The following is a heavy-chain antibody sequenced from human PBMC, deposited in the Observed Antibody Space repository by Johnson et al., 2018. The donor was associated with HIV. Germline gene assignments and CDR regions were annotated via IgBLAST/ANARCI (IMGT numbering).Heavy chain of an antibody. CDR3: ASLSSSLFGAFDI. D-gene: IGHD6-13*01. V-gene: IGHV3-66*01. CDR2: IYSGGST. CDR1: GFTVSSNY. J-gene: IGHJ3*02. Sequence: VQLVESGGDLVQPGGSLRLSCAASGFTVSSNYMSWVRQAPGKGLEWVSVIYSGGSTYYADSVKGRFTISRDNSKNTLYLQMNSLRAEDTAVYYCASLSSSLFGAFDIWGQGTMVTVSS.